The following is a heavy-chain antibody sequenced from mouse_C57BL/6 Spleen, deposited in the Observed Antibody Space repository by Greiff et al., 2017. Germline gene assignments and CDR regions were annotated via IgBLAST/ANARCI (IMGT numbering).Heavy chain of an antibody. CDR2: IDPSDSET. CDR1: GYTFTSYW. V-gene: IGHV1-52*01. J-gene: IGHJ2*01. D-gene: IGHD4-1*01. Sequence: VQLQQPGAELVRPGSSVKLSCKASGYTFTSYWMHWVKQRPIQGLEWIGNIDPSDSETHYNQKFKDKATWTVDKSSSTAYMQLRSLTSEDSAVYYCARERLGRLYYFDYWGQGTTLTVSA. CDR3: ARERLGRLYYFDY.